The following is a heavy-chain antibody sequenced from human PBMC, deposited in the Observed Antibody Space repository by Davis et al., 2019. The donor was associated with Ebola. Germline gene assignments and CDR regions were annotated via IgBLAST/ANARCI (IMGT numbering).Heavy chain of an antibody. CDR3: VRVGWGAH. CDR1: GGSISTYY. CDR2: ISNSGST. J-gene: IGHJ4*02. V-gene: IGHV4-59*01. D-gene: IGHD3-16*01. Sequence: MPSETLSLTCIVSGGSISTYYWNWIRQPAGKGLEWIGFISNSGSTSYSPSLKSRATISLDTSKNQFSLNMDSVPAADAAVYYCVRVGWGAHWGQGTLVTVSS.